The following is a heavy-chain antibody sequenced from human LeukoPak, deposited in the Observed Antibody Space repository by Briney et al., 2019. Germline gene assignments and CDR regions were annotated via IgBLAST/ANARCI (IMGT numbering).Heavy chain of an antibody. D-gene: IGHD6-19*01. CDR1: GFTFSDYY. V-gene: IGHV3-11*01. J-gene: IGHJ4*02. Sequence: PGGSLRLSCAASGFTFSDYYMSWIRQAPGKGLEWVSYISSSGTTIYYADSVKGRFTISRDNSKNTLYLQMNSLRAEDTAVYYCAKDSQPYSSGWYWDYWGQGTLFTVSS. CDR3: AKDSQPYSSGWYWDY. CDR2: ISSSGTTI.